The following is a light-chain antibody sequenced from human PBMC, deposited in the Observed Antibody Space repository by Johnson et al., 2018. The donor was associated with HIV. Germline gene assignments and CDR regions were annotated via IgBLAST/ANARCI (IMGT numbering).Light chain of an antibody. Sequence: QSVLTQPPSVSAAPGQKVIISCSGSSSNIGKNYVSWYQQVPGTAPKLLIYENNKRPSGIPDRFSGSKSGTSATLGITGLQTGDEADYYCETWDSRRIADVFGTGTKATVL. V-gene: IGLV1-51*02. J-gene: IGLJ1*01. CDR1: SSNIGKNY. CDR3: ETWDSRRIADV. CDR2: ENN.